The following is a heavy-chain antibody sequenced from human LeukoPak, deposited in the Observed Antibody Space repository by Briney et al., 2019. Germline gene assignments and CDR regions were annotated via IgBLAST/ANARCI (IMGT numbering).Heavy chain of an antibody. Sequence: GGSLRLSCAASGFTFSSYRMSWVRQAPGKGLEWVANIKEDGREIHYVDSVKGRFTISRDNTKNSLYLQMSSLRDEDTAMYYCARIGSSDWYEWGQRTLVTVSS. D-gene: IGHD6-19*01. CDR2: IKEDGREI. CDR3: ARIGSSDWYE. V-gene: IGHV3-7*01. J-gene: IGHJ4*02. CDR1: GFTFSSYR.